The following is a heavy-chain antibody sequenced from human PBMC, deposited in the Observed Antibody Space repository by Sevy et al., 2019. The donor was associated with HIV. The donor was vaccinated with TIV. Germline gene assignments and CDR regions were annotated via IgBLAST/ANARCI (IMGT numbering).Heavy chain of an antibody. CDR2: ISGSSNYI. J-gene: IGHJ6*02. CDR1: GFTFNTYA. Sequence: GGSLRLSCAASGFTFNTYAMNWVRQAPGKGLEWVSFISGSSNYIYYADPVKGRFTISRDNARDSLFLQMNSLRAEDTAVYYCAKRMISWDGMDVWGQGTTVTVSS. V-gene: IGHV3-21*01. CDR3: AKRMISWDGMDV. D-gene: IGHD3-22*01.